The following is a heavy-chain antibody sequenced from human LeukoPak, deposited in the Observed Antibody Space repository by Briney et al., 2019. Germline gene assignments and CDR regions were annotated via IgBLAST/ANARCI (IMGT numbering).Heavy chain of an antibody. CDR2: IYYSGST. CDR1: GGSISYYY. Sequence: SETLSLTCAVSGGSISYYYWSWIRQPPGKGLEWIGYIYYSGSTNYNPSLKSRVTISVDTSKNQFSLKLNSVTAADTAVYYCARITYGDNHFDIWGQGTMVTVSS. J-gene: IGHJ3*02. V-gene: IGHV4-59*01. D-gene: IGHD4-23*01. CDR3: ARITYGDNHFDI.